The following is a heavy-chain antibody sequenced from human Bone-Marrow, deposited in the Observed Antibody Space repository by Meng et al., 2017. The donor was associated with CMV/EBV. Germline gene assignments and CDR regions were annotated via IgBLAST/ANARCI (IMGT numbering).Heavy chain of an antibody. CDR1: GFTFDDYA. D-gene: IGHD5-24*01. Sequence: SLKISCAASGFTFDDYAMHWVRQAPGKGLEWVSGISWNSGSIGYADSVKGRFTISRDNAKNSLYLQMNSLRAEDTAVYYCAREGGMATIDYWGQGTLVTVSS. J-gene: IGHJ4*02. V-gene: IGHV3-9*01. CDR2: ISWNSGSI. CDR3: AREGGMATIDY.